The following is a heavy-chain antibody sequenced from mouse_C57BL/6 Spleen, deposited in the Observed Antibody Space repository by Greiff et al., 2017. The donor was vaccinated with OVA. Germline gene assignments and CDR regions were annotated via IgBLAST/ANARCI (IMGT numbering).Heavy chain of an antibody. CDR1: GFTFSDYG. J-gene: IGHJ4*01. D-gene: IGHD4-1*01. CDR3: ARGVPLGRDAMDY. V-gene: IGHV5-17*01. CDR2: ISSGSSTI. Sequence: EVHLVESGGGLVKPGGSLKLSCAASGFTFSDYGMHWVRQAPEKGLEWVAYISSGSSTIYYADTVKGRFTISRDNAKNTLFLQMTSLRSEDTAMYYCARGVPLGRDAMDYWGQGTSVTVSS.